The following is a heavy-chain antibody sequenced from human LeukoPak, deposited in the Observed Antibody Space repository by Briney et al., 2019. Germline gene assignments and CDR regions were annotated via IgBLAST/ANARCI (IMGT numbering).Heavy chain of an antibody. CDR3: AKDQRMTTVTTHFDY. CDR1: GFTFSSYA. CDR2: ISGSGGST. Sequence: QPGGSLRLSCAASGFTFSSYAMSWVRQAPGKGLEWVSAISGSGGSTYYADSVKSRFTISRDNSKNTLYLQMNSLRAEDTAVYYCAKDQRMTTVTTHFDYWGQGTLVTVSS. V-gene: IGHV3-23*01. J-gene: IGHJ4*02. D-gene: IGHD4-11*01.